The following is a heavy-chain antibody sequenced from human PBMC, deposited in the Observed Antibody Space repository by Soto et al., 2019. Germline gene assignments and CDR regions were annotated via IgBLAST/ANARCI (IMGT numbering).Heavy chain of an antibody. V-gene: IGHV5-51*03. CDR1: GYTFTSYW. Sequence: EVQLVQSGAEVKKPGESLKFSCEGSGYTFTSYWIGWVRQMPGKGLEWMGIIYPGDSTTRYSPSFEGQATISIDKSISAAYRQWSSLQASDTAMYYCALPGTRVYSNGWYGDFWGQGTLVTVSS. D-gene: IGHD6-19*01. J-gene: IGHJ4*02. CDR2: IYPGDSTT. CDR3: ALPGTRVYSNGWYGDF.